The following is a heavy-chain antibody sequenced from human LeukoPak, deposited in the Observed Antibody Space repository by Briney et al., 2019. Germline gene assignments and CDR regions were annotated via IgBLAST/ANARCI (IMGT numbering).Heavy chain of an antibody. J-gene: IGHJ4*02. CDR3: ARGGFDDYGDYNFDY. V-gene: IGHV1-18*01. D-gene: IGHD4-17*01. Sequence: ASVKVSCKASGHTLTSYGISWVRQAPGQGLEWMGWISAYNGNTNYAQKLQGRVTMTTDTSTSTAYMELRSLRSDDTAVYYCARGGFDDYGDYNFDYWGQGTLVTVSS. CDR2: ISAYNGNT. CDR1: GHTLTSYG.